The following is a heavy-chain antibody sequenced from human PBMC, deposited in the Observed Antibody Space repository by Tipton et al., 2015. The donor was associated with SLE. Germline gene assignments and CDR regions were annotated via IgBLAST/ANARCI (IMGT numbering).Heavy chain of an antibody. V-gene: IGHV3-23*03. J-gene: IGHJ6*03. CDR3: AKDLFRVVGGPAYMDV. Sequence: SLRLSCAASGFTFSSYAMSWVRQAPGKGLEWLSVLYSGGGSTYYADSVKGRFIISRDNSKNTLYLQMNSLRAEDTAVYYCAKDLFRVVGGPAYMDVWGKGTTVTVSS. D-gene: IGHD1-26*01. CDR1: GFTFSSYA. CDR2: LYSGGGST.